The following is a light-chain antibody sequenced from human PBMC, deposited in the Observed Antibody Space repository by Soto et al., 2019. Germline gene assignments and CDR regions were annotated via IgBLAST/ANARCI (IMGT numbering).Light chain of an antibody. CDR1: STDIGDYDC. V-gene: IGLV2-14*01. Sequence: QSVLTQPASVSGSPGQSITISCTGTSTDIGDYDCVSWYQQYPGKAPKLMIYNVSIRPLEISNRFSGSKSGSTASLTISGLQAEYEAAYYCNSYTSRATYVFGTGTKLTVL. CDR3: NSYTSRATYV. CDR2: NVS. J-gene: IGLJ1*01.